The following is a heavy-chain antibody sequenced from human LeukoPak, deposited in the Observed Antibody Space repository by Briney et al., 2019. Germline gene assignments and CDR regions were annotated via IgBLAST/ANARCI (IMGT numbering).Heavy chain of an antibody. V-gene: IGHV3-23*01. CDR1: GFTFSTFA. CDR3: ATYRQVLLPFES. J-gene: IGHJ4*02. Sequence: GGSLRLSCAASGFTFSTFAMIWVRQPLGKGLEWVSSIFPSGGEIHYADSVRGRFTISRDNSKSTLSLQMNSLRAEDSAIYYCATYRQVLLPFESWGQGTLVTVSS. CDR2: IFPSGGEI. D-gene: IGHD2-8*02.